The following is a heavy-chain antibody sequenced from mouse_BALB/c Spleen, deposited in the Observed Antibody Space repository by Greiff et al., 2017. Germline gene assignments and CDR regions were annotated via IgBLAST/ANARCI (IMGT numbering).Heavy chain of an antibody. CDR3: ARFTTVAYYAMDY. CDR1: GYSFTGYN. CDR2: IDPYYGGT. J-gene: IGHJ4*01. V-gene: IGHV1-39*01. D-gene: IGHD1-1*01. Sequence: VQLQQSGPELEKPGASVKISCKASGYSFTGYNMNWVKQSNGKSLEWIGNIDPYYGGTSYNQKFKGKATLTADKSSSTAYMQLSSLTSDDSAVYVCARFTTVAYYAMDYWGQGTSVTVSS.